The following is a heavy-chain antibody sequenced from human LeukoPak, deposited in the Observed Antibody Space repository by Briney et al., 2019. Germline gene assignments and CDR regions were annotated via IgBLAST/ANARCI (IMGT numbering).Heavy chain of an antibody. Sequence: ASVKVSCEASGYTFTSYGISWVRQAPGQGLEWMGWISAYNGNTNYAQKLQGRVTMTTDTSTSTAYMELRSLRSDDTAVYYCAIGGYSSSWEKFDYWGQGTLVTVSS. CDR2: ISAYNGNT. CDR3: AIGGYSSSWEKFDY. D-gene: IGHD6-13*01. CDR1: GYTFTSYG. V-gene: IGHV1-18*01. J-gene: IGHJ4*02.